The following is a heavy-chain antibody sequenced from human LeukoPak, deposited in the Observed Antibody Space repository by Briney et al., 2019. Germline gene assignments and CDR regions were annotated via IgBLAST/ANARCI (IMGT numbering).Heavy chain of an antibody. D-gene: IGHD3-16*02. J-gene: IGHJ4*02. CDR2: ISSSGSTI. Sequence: TGGSLRLSCAASGFTFSSYEMNWVRQAPGKGLEWVSYISSSGSTIYYADSVKSRFTISRDNAKNSLYLQMNSLRAEDTALYYCARGIFAFGGVIANFDYWGQGTLVTVSS. CDR1: GFTFSSYE. V-gene: IGHV3-48*03. CDR3: ARGIFAFGGVIANFDY.